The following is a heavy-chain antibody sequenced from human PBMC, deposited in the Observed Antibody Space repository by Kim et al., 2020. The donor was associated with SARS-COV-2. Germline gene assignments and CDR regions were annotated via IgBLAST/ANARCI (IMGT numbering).Heavy chain of an antibody. CDR2: ISGSGGST. CDR3: AHAGLPRSTVVTPGFDY. J-gene: IGHJ4*02. D-gene: IGHD4-17*01. V-gene: IGHV3-23*01. CDR1: GFTFSSYA. Sequence: GGSLRLSCAASGFTFSSYAMSWVRQAPGKGLEWVSAISGSGGSTYYADSVKGRFTISRDNSKNTLYLQMNSLRAEDTAVYYCAHAGLPRSTVVTPGFDYWGQGTLVTVSS.